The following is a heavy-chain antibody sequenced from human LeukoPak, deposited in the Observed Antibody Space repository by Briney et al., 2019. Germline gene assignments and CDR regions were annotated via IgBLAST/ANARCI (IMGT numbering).Heavy chain of an antibody. J-gene: IGHJ4*02. Sequence: GESLKISCRGSGYTFPNFWIHWVRQTPGKGVEWMGIIYPGDSYTIYSPSFQGQVTISADKSARTAYLQWNSLKASDTAIYYCARQWGHTGYDTWIDHDLDLWGQGTLVTVSS. D-gene: IGHD3-3*01. CDR3: ARQWGHTGYDTWIDHDLDL. V-gene: IGHV5-51*01. CDR1: GYTFPNFW. CDR2: IYPGDSYT.